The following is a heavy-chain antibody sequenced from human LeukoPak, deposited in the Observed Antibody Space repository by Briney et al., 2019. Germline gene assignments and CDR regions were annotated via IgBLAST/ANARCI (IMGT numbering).Heavy chain of an antibody. Sequence: SETPSLTCAVYGESLNHYYWSWIRQSPGKGLEWIGDIFDGKTINYNPSLKSRVTISAATSSQQFSLNLKSVTAADTAVYFCASGAWAARLNSWAQGALLIVSS. D-gene: IGHD4-23*01. V-gene: IGHV4-34*12. CDR3: ASGAWAARLNS. CDR1: GESLNHYY. CDR2: IFDGKTI. J-gene: IGHJ4*02.